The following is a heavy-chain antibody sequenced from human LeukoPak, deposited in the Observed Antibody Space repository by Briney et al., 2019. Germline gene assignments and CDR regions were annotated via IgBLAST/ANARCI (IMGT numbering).Heavy chain of an antibody. CDR1: GFTFSTYN. CDR3: ARDVGASAPDAFDI. V-gene: IGHV3-21*01. D-gene: IGHD1-26*01. J-gene: IGHJ3*02. CDR2: ISSSSNYI. Sequence: GGSLRLSCAASGFTFSTYNMNWVRQAPGKGLEWVSSISSSSNYIYYADSVKGRFTIPRDNAKNSLYLQMNSLRAEDTDVYYCARDVGASAPDAFDIWGQGTMVTVSS.